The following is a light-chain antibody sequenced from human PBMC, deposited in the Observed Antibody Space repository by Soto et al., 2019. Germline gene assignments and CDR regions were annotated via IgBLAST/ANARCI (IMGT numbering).Light chain of an antibody. CDR2: AAS. J-gene: IGKJ3*01. CDR3: QQYKNWPL. CDR1: QTVSSN. Sequence: EIVMTQSPATLSVSPGESATLSCRASQTVSSNLAWYQQKPGQAPRLLVYAASTRATGIPARFSGSGSGTEFTLTISSLQSEDFAVYYCQQYKNWPLFGPGTKVDI. V-gene: IGKV3-15*01.